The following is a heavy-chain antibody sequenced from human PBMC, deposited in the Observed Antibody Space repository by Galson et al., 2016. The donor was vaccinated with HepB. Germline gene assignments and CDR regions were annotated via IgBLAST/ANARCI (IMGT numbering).Heavy chain of an antibody. J-gene: IGHJ6*02. CDR1: GLIVRSNF. Sequence: SLRLSCAASGLIVRSNFMTWVRQGPGKGLEWVATIYNDGDTFYADSVKGRFSISRQNSNNILYLQMSNVTPDDTAVYYCARDGSEHGRSSGGGMDVWGQGTTVTVSS. CDR2: IYNDGDT. V-gene: IGHV3-53*01. CDR3: ARDGSEHGRSSGGGMDV. D-gene: IGHD6-6*01.